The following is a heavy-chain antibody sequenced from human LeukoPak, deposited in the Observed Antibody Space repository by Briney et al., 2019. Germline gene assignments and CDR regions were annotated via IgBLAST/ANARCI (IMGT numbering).Heavy chain of an antibody. CDR1: GDSVSSNSAG. V-gene: IGHV6-1*01. D-gene: IGHD3-22*01. CDR3: ARHVLLLGYFDY. CDR2: TYYRSKWYI. Sequence: SQTLSLTCAISGDSVSSNSAGWSWIRQSPSRGLEWLGRTYYRSKWYIDYAVSVKSRITINPDTSKNQFSLKLSSVTAADTAVYYCARHVLLLGYFDYWGQGTLVTVSS. J-gene: IGHJ4*02.